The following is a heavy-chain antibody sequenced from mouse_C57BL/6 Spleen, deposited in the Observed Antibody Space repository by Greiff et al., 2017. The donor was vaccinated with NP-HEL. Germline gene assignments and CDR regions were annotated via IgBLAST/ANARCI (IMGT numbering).Heavy chain of an antibody. CDR1: GFTFTDYY. J-gene: IGHJ1*03. CDR2: IRNKANGYTT. D-gene: IGHD4-1*01. V-gene: IGHV7-3*01. CDR3: ARLGLSYWYFDV. Sequence: EVKLMDSGGGLVQPGGSLSLSCAASGFTFTDYYMSWVRQPPGKALEWLGFIRNKANGYTTEYSASVKGRFTISRDNSQSILYLQMNALRAEDSATYYCARLGLSYWYFDVWGTGTTVTVSS.